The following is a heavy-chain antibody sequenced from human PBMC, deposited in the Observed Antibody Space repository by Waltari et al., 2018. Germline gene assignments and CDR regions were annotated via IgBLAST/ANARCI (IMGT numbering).Heavy chain of an antibody. CDR1: GGSISSHY. CDR3: ARDPEGMDV. V-gene: IGHV4-59*11. J-gene: IGHJ6*02. Sequence: QVQLQESGPGLVKPSETLSLTCTVSGGSISSHYWSWIRQPPGKGLEWIGYIYYSGSTNYNPSLKSRVTISVDTSKNQFSLKLSSVTAADTAVYYCARDPEGMDVWGQGTTVTVSS. CDR2: IYYSGST.